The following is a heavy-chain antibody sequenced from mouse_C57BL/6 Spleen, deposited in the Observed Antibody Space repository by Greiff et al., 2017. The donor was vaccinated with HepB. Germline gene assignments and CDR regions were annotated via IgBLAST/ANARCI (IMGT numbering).Heavy chain of an antibody. D-gene: IGHD3-2*02. CDR1: GYAFTNYL. CDR3: ARRGGSSAPFDY. V-gene: IGHV1-54*01. CDR2: INPGSGGT. Sequence: QVHVKQSGAELVRPGTSVKVSCKASGYAFTNYLIEWVKQRPGQGLEWIGVINPGSGGTNYNEKFKGKATLTADKSSSTAYMQLSSLTSEDSAVYFCARRGGSSAPFDYWGQGTTLTVSS. J-gene: IGHJ2*01.